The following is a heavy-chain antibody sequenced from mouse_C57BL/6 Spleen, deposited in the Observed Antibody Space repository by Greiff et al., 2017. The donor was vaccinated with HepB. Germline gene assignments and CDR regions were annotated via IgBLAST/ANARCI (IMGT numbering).Heavy chain of an antibody. CDR3: AREVYGNYVTFDLDY. V-gene: IGHV1-26*01. D-gene: IGHD2-1*01. Sequence: EVQLQQSGPELVKPGASVKISCKASGYTFTDYYMNWVKQSHGKSLEWIGDINPNNGGTSYNQKFKGKATLTVDKSSSTAYMELRSLTSEDSAVYYCAREVYGNYVTFDLDYWGQGTTLTVSS. CDR1: GYTFTDYY. CDR2: INPNNGGT. J-gene: IGHJ2*01.